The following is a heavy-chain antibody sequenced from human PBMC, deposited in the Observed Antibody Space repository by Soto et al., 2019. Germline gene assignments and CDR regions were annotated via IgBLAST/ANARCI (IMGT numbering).Heavy chain of an antibody. CDR2: IIPIFGTA. Sequence: QVQLVQSGAEVKKPGSSVKVSCKASGGTFSSYAISWVRQAPGQGLEWMGGIIPIFGTANYAQKFQGRVTITADESPSTAYMELSSLRSEDTVVYYCARILYYYDSSGYPQGAFDIWGQGTMVTVSS. V-gene: IGHV1-69*12. D-gene: IGHD3-22*01. CDR1: GGTFSSYA. CDR3: ARILYYYDSSGYPQGAFDI. J-gene: IGHJ3*02.